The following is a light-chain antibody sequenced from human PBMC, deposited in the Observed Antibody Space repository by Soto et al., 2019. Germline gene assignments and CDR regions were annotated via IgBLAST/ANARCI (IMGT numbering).Light chain of an antibody. CDR1: SSDVGRHNA. Sequence: QSALTQHASVSGSPGQSITISCSGTSSDVGRHNAVSWYQQHPGKVPQLMIYDVSIRPSGISARLSASKSGNMASLPISALQAQDEAGYSCSSYRVGGSYVFGTGTKLTGL. V-gene: IGLV2-14*03. CDR2: DVS. CDR3: SSYRVGGSYV. J-gene: IGLJ1*01.